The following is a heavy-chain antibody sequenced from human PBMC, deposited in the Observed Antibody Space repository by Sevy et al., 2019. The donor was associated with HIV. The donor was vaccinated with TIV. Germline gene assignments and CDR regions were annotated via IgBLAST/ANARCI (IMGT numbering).Heavy chain of an antibody. CDR1: GFTFSSYS. D-gene: IGHD3-22*01. V-gene: IGHV3-48*02. CDR2: ISSSSSTI. Sequence: GGSLRLSCAASGFTFSSYSMNWVRQAPGKGLEWVSYISSSSSTIYYADSVKGRFTISRDSAKNSLYLQMNSLRDEDTAVYYCARTYYYDSSGHDAFDIWGQGTMVTVSS. J-gene: IGHJ3*02. CDR3: ARTYYYDSSGHDAFDI.